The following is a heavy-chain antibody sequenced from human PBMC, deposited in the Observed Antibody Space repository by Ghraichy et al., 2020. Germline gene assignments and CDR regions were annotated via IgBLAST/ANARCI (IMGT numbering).Heavy chain of an antibody. CDR2: ISSGSSSI. J-gene: IGHJ4*02. Sequence: GESLNISCTTSGFPYSSHSMSWVRQAPGKGLEWVSYISSGSSSIYYADSVKGRFTISRDNAKNSLYLQMNSLRDEDAAVYYCARRSPGSFYFDYWGQGALVTVSS. V-gene: IGHV3-48*02. CDR1: GFPYSSHS. D-gene: IGHD3-10*01. CDR3: ARRSPGSFYFDY.